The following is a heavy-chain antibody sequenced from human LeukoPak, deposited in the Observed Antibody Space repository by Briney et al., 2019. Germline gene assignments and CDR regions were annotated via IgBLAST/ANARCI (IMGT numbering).Heavy chain of an antibody. V-gene: IGHV3-30-3*01. D-gene: IGHD6-13*01. CDR2: ISYDGSNK. CDR1: GFTFSSYA. CDR3: ARDFSGSSWSFDY. Sequence: GGSLRLSCAASGFTFSSYAMSWVRQAPGKGLEWVAVISYDGSNKYYADSVKGRFTISRDNSKNTLYLQMNSLRAEDTAVYYCARDFSGSSWSFDYWGQGTLVTVSS. J-gene: IGHJ4*02.